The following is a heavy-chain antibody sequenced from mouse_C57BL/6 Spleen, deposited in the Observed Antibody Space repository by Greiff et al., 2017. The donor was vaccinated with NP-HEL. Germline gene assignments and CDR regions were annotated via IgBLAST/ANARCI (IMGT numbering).Heavy chain of an antibody. CDR1: GYSITSGYY. CDR3: ATPEGDY. J-gene: IGHJ2*01. Sequence: VQLKESGPGLVKPSQSLSLTCSVTGYSITSGYYWNWIRQFPGNKLEWMGYISYDGSNNYNPSLKNRISITRDTSKNQFFLKLNSVTTEDTATYYCATPEGDYWGQGTTLTVSS. V-gene: IGHV3-6*01. CDR2: ISYDGSN.